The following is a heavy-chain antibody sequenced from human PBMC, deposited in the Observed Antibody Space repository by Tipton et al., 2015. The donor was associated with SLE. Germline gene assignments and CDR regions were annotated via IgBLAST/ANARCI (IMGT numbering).Heavy chain of an antibody. V-gene: IGHV5-51*01. CDR1: GYSFTTYW. CDR2: IYPGVSDA. Sequence: VQLVQSGAEVKKPGESLKISCKGSGYSFTTYWIGWVRQMPGKGLEYMGVIYPGVSDARYSPSFQGQVTFSADKSISTAYLQWNSLKASDTAMYFCAKTGGYSRWNWFDPWGQGTLVTVSS. CDR3: AKTGGYSRWNWFDP. D-gene: IGHD6-13*01. J-gene: IGHJ5*02.